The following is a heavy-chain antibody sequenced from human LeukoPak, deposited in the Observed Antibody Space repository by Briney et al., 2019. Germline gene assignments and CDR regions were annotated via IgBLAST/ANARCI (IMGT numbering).Heavy chain of an antibody. CDR1: GYTFTGYY. V-gene: IGHV1-2*02. J-gene: IGHJ4*02. CDR3: ARERTPGSGYGVDY. D-gene: IGHD6-25*01. CDR2: INPNSGGT. Sequence: ASVKVSCKASGYTFTGYYMHRVRQAPGQGLEWMGWINPNSGGTNYAQKFQGRVTMTRDTSISTAYMELSRLRSDDTAVYYCARERTPGSGYGVDYWGQGTVVTVSS.